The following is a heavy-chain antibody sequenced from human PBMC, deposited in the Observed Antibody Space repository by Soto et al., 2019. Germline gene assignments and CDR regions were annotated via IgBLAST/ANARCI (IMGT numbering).Heavy chain of an antibody. J-gene: IGHJ4*02. D-gene: IGHD2-8*02. CDR1: GGSISSSSSY. Sequence: SETLSLTCTVSGGSISSSSSYWGWIRQPPGKGLEWVGSIYYLGNTYYNPSLGGRVSISVDTSKNQFSLKLSSVTAADTAVYYCARIWSETHFDYWGQGTLVTVSS. CDR2: IYYLGNT. CDR3: ARIWSETHFDY. V-gene: IGHV4-39*07.